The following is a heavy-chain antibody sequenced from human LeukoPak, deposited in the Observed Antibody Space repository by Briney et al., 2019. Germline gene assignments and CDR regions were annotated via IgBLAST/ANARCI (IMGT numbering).Heavy chain of an antibody. CDR1: GGTFSSYA. CDR2: IIPIFVTA. CDR3: ARWTSRYMSWFDP. Sequence: ASVKLSCTASGGTFSSYAISWVRQAPGQGLEWMGGIIPIFVTANYAQKFQGRVTITADESTSTAYMELSSLRSEDTAVYYCARWTSRYMSWFDPWGQGTLVT. J-gene: IGHJ5*02. D-gene: IGHD2-2*02. V-gene: IGHV1-69*13.